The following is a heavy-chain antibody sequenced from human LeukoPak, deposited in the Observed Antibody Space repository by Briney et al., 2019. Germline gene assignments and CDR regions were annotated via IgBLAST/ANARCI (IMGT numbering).Heavy chain of an antibody. CDR1: GFTFSSYA. Sequence: GGSLRLSCAASGFTFSSYAMSWVRQAPGKGLEWVSAISGSGGSTYYADSVKGRSTISRDNSKNTLYLQMNSLRAEDTAVYYCAKAEIVATPGDEGWAIDFDYWGQGTLVTVSS. CDR3: AKAEIVATPGDEGWAIDFDY. CDR2: ISGSGGST. V-gene: IGHV3-23*01. J-gene: IGHJ4*02. D-gene: IGHD5-12*01.